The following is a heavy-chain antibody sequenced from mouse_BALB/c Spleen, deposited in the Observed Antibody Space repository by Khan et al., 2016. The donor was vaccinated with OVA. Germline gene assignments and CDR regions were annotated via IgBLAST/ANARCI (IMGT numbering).Heavy chain of an antibody. Sequence: QVPLKQSGAELAKPGASVKMSCKASGYTFTTYWLHWVKQRPGQGLEWIGYINPTSGYTDYNEKFKEKATLSADKSSSTAYMQLSSLTSEDSAVYYCTRDRSDYWGQGTTLTGSS. CDR2: INPTSGYT. V-gene: IGHV1-7*01. J-gene: IGHJ2*01. CDR1: GYTFTTYW. CDR3: TRDRSDY.